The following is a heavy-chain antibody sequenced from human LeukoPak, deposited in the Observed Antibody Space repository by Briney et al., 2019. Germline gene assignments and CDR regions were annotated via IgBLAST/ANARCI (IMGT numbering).Heavy chain of an antibody. CDR2: IRYDGSNK. D-gene: IGHD2-15*01. CDR3: AKGDLYCSGGSCYFDAFDI. CDR1: GFTFSSYG. J-gene: IGHJ3*02. Sequence: GGSLRLSCAASGFTFSSYGMHWDRQAPGKGLEWAAFIRYDGSNKYYADSVEGRFTISRDNSKNTLYLQMNSLRAEDTAVYYCAKGDLYCSGGSCYFDAFDIWGQGTMVTVSS. V-gene: IGHV3-30*02.